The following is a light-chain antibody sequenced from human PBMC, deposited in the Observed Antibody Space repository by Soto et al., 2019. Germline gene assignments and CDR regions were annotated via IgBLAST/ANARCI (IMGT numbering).Light chain of an antibody. V-gene: IGKV3-15*01. Sequence: EIVMTHSPATLSVSPCERATLSFRASQSVSSNLAWYQQKPGQAPRLLMFRTSSRATGFPARFSGSGSGTEFNLTISSLQSEDFGVYYCQQYNNWPRATFGGGTKVDIK. CDR1: QSVSSN. CDR2: RTS. CDR3: QQYNNWPRAT. J-gene: IGKJ4*01.